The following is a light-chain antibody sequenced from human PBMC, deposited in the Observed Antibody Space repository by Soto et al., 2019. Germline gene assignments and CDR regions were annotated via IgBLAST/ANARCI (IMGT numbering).Light chain of an antibody. CDR1: SSNIGSNT. V-gene: IGLV1-44*01. Sequence: QSVLTQPPSASGTPGQRVTISCSGGSSNIGSNTVNWYQQLPGTAPNILIYSDNQRPSGVPVRFSGSKSGTSASLAISGLQSEDEADYYCAAWDDSLNGWVFGGGTKLTVL. CDR2: SDN. J-gene: IGLJ3*02. CDR3: AAWDDSLNGWV.